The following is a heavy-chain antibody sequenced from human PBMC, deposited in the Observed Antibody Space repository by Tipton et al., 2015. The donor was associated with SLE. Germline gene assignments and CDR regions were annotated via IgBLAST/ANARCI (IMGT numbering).Heavy chain of an antibody. CDR1: GGSISSYY. D-gene: IGHD1-26*01. J-gene: IGHJ3*02. V-gene: IGHV4-59*12. CDR3: ARRIGSRGAFDI. CDR2: IYYSGRT. Sequence: GLVKPSETLSLTCNVSGGSISSYYWNWIRQPPGKGLEWIGTIYYSGRTDYNPSLKSRVTMSVDTSLNQFSLKLNSVTAADTAVYYCARRIGSRGAFDIWGQGTMVTVSS.